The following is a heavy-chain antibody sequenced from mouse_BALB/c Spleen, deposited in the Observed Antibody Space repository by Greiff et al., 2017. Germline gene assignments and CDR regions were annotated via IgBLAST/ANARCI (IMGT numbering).Heavy chain of an antibody. J-gene: IGHJ4*01. Sequence: EVKLQESGPSLVKPSQTLSLTYSVTGDSITSGYWNWIRKFPGNKLEYMGYISYSGSTYYNPSLKSRISITRDTSKNQYYLQLNSVTTEDTATYYCARSGDYGSSYAMDYWGQGTSVTVSS. CDR2: ISYSGST. CDR3: ARSGDYGSSYAMDY. V-gene: IGHV3-8*02. D-gene: IGHD1-1*01. CDR1: GDSITSGY.